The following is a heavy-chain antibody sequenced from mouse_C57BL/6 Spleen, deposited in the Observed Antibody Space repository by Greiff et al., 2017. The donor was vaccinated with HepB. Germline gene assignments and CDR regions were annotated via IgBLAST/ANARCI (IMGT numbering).Heavy chain of an antibody. Sequence: QVQLQQSGAELVRPGASVTLSCKASGYTFTDYEMHWVKQTPVHGLEWIGAIDPETGGTAYNQKFKGKAILTADKSSSTAYMELRSLTSEDSAVYYCTRRALYYGNYVDFDYWGQGTTLTVSS. D-gene: IGHD2-1*01. CDR3: TRRALYYGNYVDFDY. CDR1: GYTFTDYE. V-gene: IGHV1-15*01. J-gene: IGHJ2*01. CDR2: IDPETGGT.